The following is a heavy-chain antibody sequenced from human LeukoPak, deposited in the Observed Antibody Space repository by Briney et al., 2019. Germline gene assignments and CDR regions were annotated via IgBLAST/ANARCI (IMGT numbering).Heavy chain of an antibody. Sequence: EASVKVSCKASGGTFSSYAISWVRQAPGQGLEWMGGIIPIFGTANYAQKFQGRVTITADESTSTAYVELSSLRSEDTAVYYCAREGSSTSHNWFDPWGQGTLVTVSS. CDR2: IIPIFGTA. J-gene: IGHJ5*02. D-gene: IGHD2-2*01. CDR3: AREGSSTSHNWFDP. V-gene: IGHV1-69*01. CDR1: GGTFSSYA.